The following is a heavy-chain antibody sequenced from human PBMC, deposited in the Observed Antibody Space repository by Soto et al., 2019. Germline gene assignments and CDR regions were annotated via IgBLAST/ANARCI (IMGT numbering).Heavy chain of an antibody. CDR3: TTSSYYFDTSSYDFLGAFDI. D-gene: IGHD3-22*01. CDR2: IKSKINGGTT. CDR1: GFTLSNAW. J-gene: IGHJ3*02. Sequence: EVQLVESGGDLVKPGGSLRLSCAASGFTLSNAWMNWVRQAPGKGLEWVGRIKSKINGGTTDYAAPVKGRFTISREDSKTTLYLQMYSLKIEATAMYYCTTSSYYFDTSSYDFLGAFDIWGQGTMVTVSS. V-gene: IGHV3-15*07.